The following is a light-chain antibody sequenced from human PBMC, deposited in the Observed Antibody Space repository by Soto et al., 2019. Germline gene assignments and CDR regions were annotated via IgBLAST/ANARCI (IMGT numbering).Light chain of an antibody. CDR2: AAS. J-gene: IGKJ1*01. CDR1: QGISTF. CDR3: QQVKTHPWT. Sequence: IQLTQSPSSLSASVGDRVTITCRASQGISTFLAWYQQKPGKAPRLLIYAASTLQSGVSSRFSGSGSGTEFTLTISSLQPEDFATYYCQQVKTHPWTFGQGTKVDIK. V-gene: IGKV1-9*01.